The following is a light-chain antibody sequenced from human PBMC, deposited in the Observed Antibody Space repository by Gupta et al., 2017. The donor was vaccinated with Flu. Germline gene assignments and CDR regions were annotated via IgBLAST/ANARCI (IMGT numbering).Light chain of an antibody. CDR3: QHDDNLPFT. J-gene: IGKJ3*01. CDR1: RDRAHY. Sequence: PSTLAASVGNRVTISREANRDRAHYANLYQQRPGKAPKLLIYAASNLETGVPSNCSGSGSGTDFTFTISSLQPEDVATYYCQHDDNLPFTFGHGTKVEIK. V-gene: IGKV1-33*01. CDR2: AAS.